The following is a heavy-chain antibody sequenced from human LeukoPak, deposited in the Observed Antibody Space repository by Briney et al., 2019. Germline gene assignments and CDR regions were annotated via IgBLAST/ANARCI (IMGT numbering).Heavy chain of an antibody. V-gene: IGHV3-30*18. CDR1: GFTFSSYG. J-gene: IGHJ4*02. D-gene: IGHD1-26*01. CDR3: AKDPGWELLRGYFDY. CDR2: ISYDGSNK. Sequence: GGSLRLSCAASGFTFSSYGMHWVRQAPGKGLEWVAVISYDGSNKYYADSVKGRFTISRDNSKNTLYLQMNSLRAEDTAVYYCAKDPGWELLRGYFDYWGQGTLVTVSS.